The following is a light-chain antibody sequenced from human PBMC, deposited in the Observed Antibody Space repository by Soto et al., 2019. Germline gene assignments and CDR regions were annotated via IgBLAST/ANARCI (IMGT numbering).Light chain of an antibody. CDR3: KQYGTPLFT. V-gene: IGKV3-20*01. Sequence: IVLTQSPGTLSLSPGERATLSCGASQSVNNNFLAWYQQKPGQAPRLLIYGSSSRATGVPDRFSGSGSGTDCTLTISRLEPGDFAVYYCKQYGTPLFTFGPATKVDIK. CDR1: QSVNNNF. CDR2: GSS. J-gene: IGKJ3*01.